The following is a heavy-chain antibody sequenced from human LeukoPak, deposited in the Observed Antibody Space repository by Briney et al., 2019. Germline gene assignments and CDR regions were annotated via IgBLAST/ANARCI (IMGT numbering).Heavy chain of an antibody. CDR2: NYYGGST. J-gene: IGHJ4*02. D-gene: IGHD5-18*01. Sequence: SETLSLTCTVSGGSISNYYWGWIRQPPGKGLEWIGSNYYGGSTHYSPSLKSRVTISVDTSKNQFSLKLSSVTAADTAVYYCASRGDSHAIFDYWGQGILVTVSS. CDR3: ASRGDSHAIFDY. V-gene: IGHV4-39*01. CDR1: GGSISNYY.